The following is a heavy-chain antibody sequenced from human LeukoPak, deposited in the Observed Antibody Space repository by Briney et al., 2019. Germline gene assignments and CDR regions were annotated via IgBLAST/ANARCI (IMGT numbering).Heavy chain of an antibody. D-gene: IGHD3-22*01. J-gene: IGHJ4*02. V-gene: IGHV4-59*01. CDR3: ARRSYYDSSGYYGSLFDY. CDR1: GGSISSYY. Sequence: SETLSLTCTVSGGSISSYYWSWIRQPPGKGLEWIGYIYYSGSTNYNPSLKSRVTISVDTSKNQFSLKLSSVTAADTAVYYCARRSYYDSSGYYGSLFDYWGQGTLVTVSS. CDR2: IYYSGST.